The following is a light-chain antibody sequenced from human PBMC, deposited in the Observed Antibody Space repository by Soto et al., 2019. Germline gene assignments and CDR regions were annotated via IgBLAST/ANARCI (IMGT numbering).Light chain of an antibody. Sequence: ETVLTQSPATLSLSPGETATLSCRASEYVDIYLAWYQHKPDQAPRLLIYHASNMPTRIPARFSGSGSGTDFTLTISSLEPEDSAVYYCQQRRNWPPLTFGGGTRVEIK. CDR2: HAS. CDR3: QQRRNWPPLT. V-gene: IGKV3-11*01. CDR1: EYVDIY. J-gene: IGKJ4*01.